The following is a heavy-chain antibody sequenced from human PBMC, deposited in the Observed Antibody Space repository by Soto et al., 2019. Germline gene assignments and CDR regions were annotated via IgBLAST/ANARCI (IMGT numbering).Heavy chain of an antibody. CDR2: TYYRSKWYN. V-gene: IGHV6-1*01. J-gene: IGHJ6*03. CDR1: GDSVSSNSAA. D-gene: IGHD2-2*01. CDR3: AREDIVVVPAANPHYYYYYMDV. Sequence: PSQTLSLTCAISGDSVSSNSAAWNWIRQSPSRGLEWLGRTYYRSKWYNDYAVSVKSRITINPDTSKNQFSLQLNSVTPEDTAVYYCAREDIVVVPAANPHYYYYYMDVWGKGTTVTV.